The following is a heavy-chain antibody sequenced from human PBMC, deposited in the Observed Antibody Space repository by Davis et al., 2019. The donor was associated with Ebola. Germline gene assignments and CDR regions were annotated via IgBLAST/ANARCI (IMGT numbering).Heavy chain of an antibody. CDR2: ISATGVST. D-gene: IGHD6-6*01. CDR3: ASHLGYSSSHIDY. V-gene: IGHV3-23*01. Sequence: GESLKISCAASGLTFNNHAMSWVRQAPGKGLEWVSVISATGVSTYSIDSVKGRFIISRDNSKNTLYLQMNRLRAEDTAVYYCASHLGYSSSHIDYWGQGTVVTVSS. CDR1: GLTFNNHA. J-gene: IGHJ4*02.